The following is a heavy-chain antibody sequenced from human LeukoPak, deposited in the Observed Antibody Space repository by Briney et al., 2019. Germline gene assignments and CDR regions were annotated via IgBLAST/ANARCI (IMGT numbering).Heavy chain of an antibody. V-gene: IGHV3-74*01. CDR2: INNDGSWI. J-gene: IGHJ4*02. CDR1: GFTFSPYW. Sequence: GGSLRLTCAASGFTFSPYWMHWVRQAPEKGLEWASRINNDGSWINYADSVKGRFTVSRDNAKNTLNLQMNSLRAEDTAVYFCARDGSAYNLDYWGQGVLVTVSS. D-gene: IGHD3-16*01. CDR3: ARDGSAYNLDY.